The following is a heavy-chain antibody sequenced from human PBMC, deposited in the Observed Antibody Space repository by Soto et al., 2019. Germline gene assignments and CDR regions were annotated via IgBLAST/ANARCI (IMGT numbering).Heavy chain of an antibody. Sequence: EVQLLESGGGLVQPGGSLRLSCAASGFTFSSYAMSWVRQAPGKGLEWVSAISGSGGSTYYADSVKGRFTISRDNSKNTLYLQMSRLRAEDTAVYYCASLTGGLWTPLDYWGQGTRVTVSS. V-gene: IGHV3-23*01. CDR1: GFTFSSYA. CDR2: ISGSGGST. CDR3: ASLTGGLWTPLDY. D-gene: IGHD5-18*01. J-gene: IGHJ4*02.